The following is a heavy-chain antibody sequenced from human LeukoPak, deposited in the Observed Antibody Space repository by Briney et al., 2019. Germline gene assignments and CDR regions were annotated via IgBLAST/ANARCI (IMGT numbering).Heavy chain of an antibody. CDR2: IKQDGSEK. CDR1: GLTLSNYG. V-gene: IGHV3-7*01. D-gene: IGHD6-19*01. J-gene: IGHJ6*03. Sequence: PGGSLRLSCAVSGLTLSNYGMSWVRQAPGKGLEWVANIKQDGSEKYYVDSVKGRFTISRDNAKNSLYLQMNSLRAEDTAVYYCAREVADTYYYYYMDVWGKGTTVTVSS. CDR3: AREVADTYYYYYMDV.